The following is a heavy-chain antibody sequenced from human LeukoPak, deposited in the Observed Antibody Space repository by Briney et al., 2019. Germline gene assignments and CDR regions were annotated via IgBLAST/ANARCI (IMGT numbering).Heavy chain of an antibody. V-gene: IGHV4-4*07. CDR3: ARGAYGSGSTNWFDP. Sequence: SETLALTCTVSGGSISSYYWSWIRQPAGKGLEWIGRIYSSGSTDYNSSLKNRVTMSVDTSKNQFSLKLSSVTAADTAVYYCARGAYGSGSTNWFDPGAREPWSPSPQ. D-gene: IGHD3-10*01. CDR2: IYSSGST. J-gene: IGHJ5*02. CDR1: GGSISSYY.